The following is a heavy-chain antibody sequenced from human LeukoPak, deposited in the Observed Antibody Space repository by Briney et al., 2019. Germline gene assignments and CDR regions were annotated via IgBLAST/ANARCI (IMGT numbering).Heavy chain of an antibody. CDR2: IYYSGST. D-gene: IGHD6-13*01. Sequence: PSETLSLTCTVSGGSISSYYWSWIRQPPGKGLEWIGYIYYSGSTNYNPPLKSRVTISVDTSKNQFSLKLSSVTAADTAVYYCARGSSSGYSSPIDYWGQGTLVTVSS. J-gene: IGHJ4*02. CDR3: ARGSSSGYSSPIDY. CDR1: GGSISSYY. V-gene: IGHV4-59*01.